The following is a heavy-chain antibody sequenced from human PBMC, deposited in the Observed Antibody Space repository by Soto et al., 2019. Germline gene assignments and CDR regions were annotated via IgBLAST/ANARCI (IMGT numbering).Heavy chain of an antibody. CDR3: AKDYRDIVVVPAASGRYYYYYGMDV. CDR1: GFTFSSYG. V-gene: IGHV3-30*18. J-gene: IGHJ6*02. Sequence: GGSQRLSCAASGFTFSSYGMRWVRQTPGKELKRVEVISYDGSNKYYADSVKGRFTISRNNSKNTLYLQMNSLRAEDTAVYYCAKDYRDIVVVPAASGRYYYYYGMDVWGRGTTVTVSS. D-gene: IGHD2-2*01. CDR2: ISYDGSNK.